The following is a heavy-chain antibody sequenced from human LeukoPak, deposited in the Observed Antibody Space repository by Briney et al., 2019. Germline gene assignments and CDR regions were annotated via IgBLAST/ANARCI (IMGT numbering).Heavy chain of an antibody. V-gene: IGHV3-21*01. D-gene: IGHD2/OR15-2a*01. Sequence: GGSLRLSCAASGFTFSSYAMSWVRQAPGKGLEWVSAIDSSTTRIYYANSVRGRFTISRDNAKSSLDLQMNSLRAEDTAVYYCVRGGTYCDSTCKGADYWGQGTLVAVSS. CDR2: IDSSTTRI. J-gene: IGHJ4*02. CDR3: VRGGTYCDSTCKGADY. CDR1: GFTFSSYA.